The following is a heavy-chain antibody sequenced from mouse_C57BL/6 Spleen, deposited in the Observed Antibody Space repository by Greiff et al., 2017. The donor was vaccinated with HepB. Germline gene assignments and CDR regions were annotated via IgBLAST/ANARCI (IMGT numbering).Heavy chain of an antibody. CDR2: INPYNGGT. V-gene: IGHV1-19*01. CDR1: GYTFTDYY. J-gene: IGHJ2*01. CDR3: ARDPYYFDY. Sequence: VQLQQSGPVLVKPGASVKMSCKASGYTFTDYYMNWVKQSHGKSLEWIGVINPYNGGTSYNQKFKGKATLTVDKSSSTAYMELNSLTSEDSAVYYCARDPYYFDYWGQGTTLTVSS.